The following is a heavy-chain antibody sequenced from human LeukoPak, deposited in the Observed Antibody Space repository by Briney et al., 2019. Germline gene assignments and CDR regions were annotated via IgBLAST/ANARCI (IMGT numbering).Heavy chain of an antibody. CDR2: INNDGSST. CDR3: AKDRHSSGWFGSVDY. J-gene: IGHJ4*02. CDR1: GFTFSSYW. Sequence: GGSLRLSCAASGFTFSSYWIHWVRQAPGKGLVWVSRINNDGSSTTYADSVKGRFTISRDNAKNSLYLQMNSLRAEDTALYYCAKDRHSSGWFGSVDYWGQGTLVTVSS. V-gene: IGHV3-74*01. D-gene: IGHD6-19*01.